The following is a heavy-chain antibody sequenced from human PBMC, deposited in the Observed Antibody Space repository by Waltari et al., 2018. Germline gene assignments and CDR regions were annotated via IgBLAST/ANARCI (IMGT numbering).Heavy chain of an antibody. J-gene: IGHJ4*02. CDR1: GFTFSDHY. V-gene: IGHV3-72*01. Sequence: EVQLVESGGGLVQPGGSLRLSCAASGFTFSDHYMAWVRQAPGKGLEWVGRTRNKANSYTTEYAASVKGRFTISRDDSKNSLYLQMNSLKTEDTAVYYCARATFGDSYWGQGTLVTVSS. D-gene: IGHD3-3*01. CDR3: ARATFGDSY. CDR2: TRNKANSYTT.